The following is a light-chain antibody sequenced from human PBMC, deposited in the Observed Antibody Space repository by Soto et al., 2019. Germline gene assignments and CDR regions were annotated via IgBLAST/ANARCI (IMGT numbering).Light chain of an antibody. V-gene: IGKV3-11*01. CDR1: QRVSNS. Sequence: LTQSPAPPSLSPRGRVTLSCRATQRVSNSLAWYQQKSGEAPKVLIFAASSLRSGVPSRFSGSGYGTDFTLTINNLHPEDSATYYCQQTHAVPLTFGQGTRLEIK. CDR2: AAS. CDR3: QQTHAVPLT. J-gene: IGKJ5*01.